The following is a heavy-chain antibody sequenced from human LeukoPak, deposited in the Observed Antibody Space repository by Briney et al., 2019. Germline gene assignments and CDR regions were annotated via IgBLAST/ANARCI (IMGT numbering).Heavy chain of an antibody. D-gene: IGHD3-22*01. V-gene: IGHV3-74*01. CDR3: ARVGYDSSGYYEYYFDY. J-gene: IGHJ4*02. Sequence: GGSLRLSYAASGFTFSSYSMHWVRQAPGKGLVWVSRINSDGSSTSYADSVKGRFTISRDNAKNTLYLQMNSLRAEDTAVYYCARVGYDSSGYYEYYFDYWGQGTLVTVSS. CDR2: INSDGSST. CDR1: GFTFSSYS.